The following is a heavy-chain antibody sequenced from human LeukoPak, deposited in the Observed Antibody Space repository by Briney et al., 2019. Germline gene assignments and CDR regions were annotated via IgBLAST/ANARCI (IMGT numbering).Heavy chain of an antibody. CDR1: GGSISSGGNY. CDR2: IYYGGST. D-gene: IGHD6-13*01. Sequence: PSETLSLTCTVSGGSISSGGNYWSWIRQPPGKGLEWIGYIYYGGSTNYNPSLKSRVTISVDTSKNQFSLKLSSVTAADTAVYYCARVRAYIAAAGTDPYYFDYWGQGTLVTVSS. CDR3: ARVRAYIAAAGTDPYYFDY. V-gene: IGHV4-61*08. J-gene: IGHJ4*02.